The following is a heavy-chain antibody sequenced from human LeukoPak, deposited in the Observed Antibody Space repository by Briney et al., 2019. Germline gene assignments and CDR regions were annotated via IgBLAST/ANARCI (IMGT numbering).Heavy chain of an antibody. J-gene: IGHJ3*02. CDR2: INHSGST. Sequence: SETLSLTCAVYGGSFSGYYWSWIRQPLGKGLEWIGEINHSGSTNYNPSLKSRVTISVDTSKNQFSLKLSSVTAADTAVYYCAREDWGAFDIWGQGTMVTVSS. V-gene: IGHV4-34*01. CDR3: AREDWGAFDI. D-gene: IGHD3/OR15-3a*01. CDR1: GGSFSGYY.